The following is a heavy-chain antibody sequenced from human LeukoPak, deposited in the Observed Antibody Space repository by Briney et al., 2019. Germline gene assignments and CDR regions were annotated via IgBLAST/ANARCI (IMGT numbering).Heavy chain of an antibody. J-gene: IGHJ4*02. Sequence: GGSLRLSCAASGFTFSSYWMHWVRQAPGKGLVWVSRINSDGSSTNYADSVKGRFTISRDNAKNTLYLQMNSLRAEDTAVYYCLTYSSRLKPDYWGQGTLVTVSS. CDR3: LTYSSRLKPDY. CDR2: INSDGSST. CDR1: GFTFSSYW. D-gene: IGHD6-13*01. V-gene: IGHV3-74*01.